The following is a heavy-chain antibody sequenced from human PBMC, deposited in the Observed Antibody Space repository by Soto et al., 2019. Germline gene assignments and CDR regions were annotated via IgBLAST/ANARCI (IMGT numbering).Heavy chain of an antibody. Sequence: AASVKVSCKASGYTFTGYYVHWVRQAPGQGLEWMGWINPNSGDTYLAQRFQGRVTMNRDTSIGTAYMELRGLTSDDTAVYYCARHSSYGSHYGMDVWGQGTTVTVSS. V-gene: IGHV1-2*02. CDR2: INPNSGDT. J-gene: IGHJ6*02. CDR3: ARHSSYGSHYGMDV. CDR1: GYTFTGYY. D-gene: IGHD5-18*01.